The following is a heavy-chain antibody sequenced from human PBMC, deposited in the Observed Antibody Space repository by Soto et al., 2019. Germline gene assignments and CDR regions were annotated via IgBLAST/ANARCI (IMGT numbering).Heavy chain of an antibody. CDR3: ARRVTIIRGDEHLCYFDY. CDR2: ISSNGGST. D-gene: IGHD3-10*01. V-gene: IGHV3-64*04. Sequence: GGSLRLSCSASGFTFSGYAMHWVRQAPRKGLEYVSAISSNGGSTYYADSVKGRFTISRDNSKNTLYLQMNSLRAEDTAVYYCARRVTIIRGDEHLCYFDYWGQGTLVTVSS. CDR1: GFTFSGYA. J-gene: IGHJ4*02.